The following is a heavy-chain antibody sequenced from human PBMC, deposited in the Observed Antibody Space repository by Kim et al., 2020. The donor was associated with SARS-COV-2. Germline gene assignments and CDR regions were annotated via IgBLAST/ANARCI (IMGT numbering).Heavy chain of an antibody. Sequence: GGSLRLSCAASGFTVSNNYMSWVRQAPGKGLEWVSVIYSGGSTYYADSVKGRFTISRHNSKNTLYLQMNSLRAEDTAVYYCARAGGRLQLWSRLAFDSGGQGTMVTVSS. CDR2: IYSGGST. D-gene: IGHD5-18*01. J-gene: IGHJ3*02. CDR3: ARAGGRLQLWSRLAFDS. V-gene: IGHV3-53*04. CDR1: GFTVSNNY.